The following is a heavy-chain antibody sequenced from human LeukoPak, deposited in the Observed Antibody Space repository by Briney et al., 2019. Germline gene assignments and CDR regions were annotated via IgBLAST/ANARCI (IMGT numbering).Heavy chain of an antibody. CDR2: INHSGST. J-gene: IGHJ4*02. V-gene: IGHV4-34*01. CDR1: GGSFSGYY. D-gene: IGHD3-16*02. CDR3: ARRRDYVWGSYRFDY. Sequence: SETLSLTCAVYGGSFSGYYWSWIRQPPGKGLEWIGEINHSGSTNYNPSLKSRVTISVDTSKNQFSLKLSSVTAADTAVYYCARRRDYVWGSYRFDYWGQGTLVTVSS.